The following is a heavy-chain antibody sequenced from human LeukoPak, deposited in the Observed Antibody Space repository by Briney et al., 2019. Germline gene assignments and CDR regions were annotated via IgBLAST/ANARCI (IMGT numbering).Heavy chain of an antibody. CDR2: ISGSGGRT. D-gene: IGHD3-22*01. Sequence: GGSLRLSCAASGFTFSSYAMSWVRQAPGKGLEWVSGISGSGGRTYYAGSVRGRFTISRDNSKNRLYLQMNSLRAEDTALYYCAKRDYYDSNGYFFPYYFDNWGQGTLGAVSS. V-gene: IGHV3-23*01. CDR1: GFTFSSYA. J-gene: IGHJ4*02. CDR3: AKRDYYDSNGYFFPYYFDN.